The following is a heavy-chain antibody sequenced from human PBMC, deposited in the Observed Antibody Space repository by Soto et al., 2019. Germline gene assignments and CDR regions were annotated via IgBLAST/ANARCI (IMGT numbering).Heavy chain of an antibody. D-gene: IGHD1-26*01. Sequence: PGGSLRLSCAASGFTFSSYGMHWVRQAPGKGLEWVAVISYDGSNKYYADSVKGRFTISRDNSKNTLYLQMNSLRAEDTAVYYCAKDDHSSPGVYWGQGTLVTVSS. CDR2: ISYDGSNK. J-gene: IGHJ4*02. CDR1: GFTFSSYG. V-gene: IGHV3-30*18. CDR3: AKDDHSSPGVY.